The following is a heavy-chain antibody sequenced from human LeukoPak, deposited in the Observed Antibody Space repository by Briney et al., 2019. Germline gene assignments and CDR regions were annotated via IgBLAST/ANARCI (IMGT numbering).Heavy chain of an antibody. V-gene: IGHV4-39*07. Sequence: SETLSLTCTVSGGSISSSSYYWDWIRQPPGKGLEWIGSIYYSGSTYYNPSLKSRVTISVDTSKNQFSLKLSSVTAADTAVYYCARGTSRFDPWGQGTLVTVSS. J-gene: IGHJ5*02. CDR1: GGSISSSSYY. CDR3: ARGTSRFDP. CDR2: IYYSGST. D-gene: IGHD2-2*01.